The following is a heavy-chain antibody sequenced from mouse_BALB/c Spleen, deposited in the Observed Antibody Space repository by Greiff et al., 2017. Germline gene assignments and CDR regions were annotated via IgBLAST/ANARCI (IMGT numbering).Heavy chain of an antibody. CDR3: TRWGTTVDY. D-gene: IGHD1-1*01. V-gene: IGHV1-69*02. CDR2: IYPSDSYT. CDR1: GYTFTSYW. Sequence: VQLQQPGAELVRPGASVKLSCKASGYTFTSYWINWVKQRPGQGLELIGNIYPSDSYTNYNQKFKDKATLTVDKSSSTAYMQLSSPTSEDSAVYYCTRWGTTVDYWGQGTTLTVSS. J-gene: IGHJ2*01.